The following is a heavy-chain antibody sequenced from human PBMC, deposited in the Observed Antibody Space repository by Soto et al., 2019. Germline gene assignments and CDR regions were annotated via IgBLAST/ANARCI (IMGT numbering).Heavy chain of an antibody. V-gene: IGHV3-11*05. Sequence: QVQLVESGGGLVEPGGSLRLSCAASGFSFSDYNMNWVRQAPGKGLEWISYIGTSGRDTTYADSVKGRFTISRDSAKNSLDLQMNNLRSEDPAVYYCAGYLGPRVAANERKRAFDYWGQGTLVTVS. CDR1: GFSFSDYN. D-gene: IGHD3-16*01. J-gene: IGHJ4*02. CDR3: AGYLGPRVAANERKRAFDY. CDR2: IGTSGRDT.